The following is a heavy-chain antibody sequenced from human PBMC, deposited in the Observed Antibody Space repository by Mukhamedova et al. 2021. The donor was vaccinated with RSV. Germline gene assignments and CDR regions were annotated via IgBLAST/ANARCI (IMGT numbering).Heavy chain of an antibody. V-gene: IGHV1-18*01. J-gene: IGHJ4*02. Sequence: NGNTNYAQKLQGRVTMTTDTSTSTAYMELRSLRSDDTAVYYCARDSNYDFWSGPSDYWGQGILVTGSS. CDR2: NGNT. D-gene: IGHD3-3*01. CDR3: ARDSNYDFWSGPSDY.